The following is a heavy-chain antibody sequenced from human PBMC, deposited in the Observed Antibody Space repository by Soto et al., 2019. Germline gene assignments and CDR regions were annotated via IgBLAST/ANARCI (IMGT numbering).Heavy chain of an antibody. Sequence: SETLSLTCTVSGGSINGYYWNWIRQTPGKGLEWIGYVHYSGATKFRSSLKSRLDISVDTSENQFSLKLTSVTAADTAVYYCPRLLLNAPYQAIVFDYFDVLGQGTMVPVS. V-gene: IGHV4-59*01. D-gene: IGHD2-15*01. CDR2: VHYSGAT. J-gene: IGHJ3*01. CDR3: PRLLLNAPYQAIVFDYFDV. CDR1: GGSINGYY.